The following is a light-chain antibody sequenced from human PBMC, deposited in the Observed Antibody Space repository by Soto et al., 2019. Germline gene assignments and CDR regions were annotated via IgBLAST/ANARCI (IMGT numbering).Light chain of an antibody. J-gene: IGLJ1*01. V-gene: IGLV2-8*01. Sequence: QSVLTQPPSASGTPGQRVTISCTGTSSDVGGYDYVSWYQQHPGKAPKLMIYEVTIRPSGVSDRFSGSKSGNTASLTVSGLQAEDGADYYCSSYTGGNPSYVFGTGTKV. CDR3: SSYTGGNPSYV. CDR1: SSDVGGYDY. CDR2: EVT.